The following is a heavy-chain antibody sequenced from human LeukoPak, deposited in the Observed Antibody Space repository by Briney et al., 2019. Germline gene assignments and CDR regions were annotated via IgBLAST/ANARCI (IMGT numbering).Heavy chain of an antibody. CDR1: GGSISSYY. Sequence: SETLSLTCTVSGGSISSYYWSWLRQPPGKGLEGIGYIYYSGSTNYNPSLKSRVTISVDTCKNQSSLDLSSVNASDTDVYYCVTCTGDYGDYLFDYWGQGTLVTVSS. CDR3: VTCTGDYGDYLFDY. V-gene: IGHV4-59*01. CDR2: IYYSGST. D-gene: IGHD4-17*01. J-gene: IGHJ4*02.